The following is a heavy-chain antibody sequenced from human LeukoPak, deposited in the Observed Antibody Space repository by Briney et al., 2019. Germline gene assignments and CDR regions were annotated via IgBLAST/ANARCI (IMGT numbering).Heavy chain of an antibody. V-gene: IGHV3-30-3*01. D-gene: IGHD6-19*01. J-gene: IGHJ4*02. Sequence: PGGSLRLSCAASGFTFSSYAMHWVRQAPGKGLEWVAVISCDGSNKYYADSVKGRFTISRDNSKNTLYLQMNSLRAEDTAVYYCARGPPSPPVAGVFYFDYWGQGTLVTVSS. CDR2: ISCDGSNK. CDR1: GFTFSSYA. CDR3: ARGPPSPPVAGVFYFDY.